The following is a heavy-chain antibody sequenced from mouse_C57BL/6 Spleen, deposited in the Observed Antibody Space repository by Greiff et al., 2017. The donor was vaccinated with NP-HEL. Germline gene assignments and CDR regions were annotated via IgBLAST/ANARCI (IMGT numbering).Heavy chain of an antibody. J-gene: IGHJ3*01. CDR2: ISSGSSTI. Sequence: EVHLVESGGGLVKPGGSLKLSCAASGFTFSDYGMHWVRQAPEKGLEWVAYISSGSSTIYYADTVKGRFTISRDNAKNTLFLQMTSLRSEDTAMYYCARSIDYDGFAYWGQGTLVTVSA. CDR3: ARSIDYDGFAY. CDR1: GFTFSDYG. D-gene: IGHD2-4*01. V-gene: IGHV5-17*01.